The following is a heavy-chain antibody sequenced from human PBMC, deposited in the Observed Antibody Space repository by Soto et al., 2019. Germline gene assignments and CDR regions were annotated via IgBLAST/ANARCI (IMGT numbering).Heavy chain of an antibody. CDR3: ARGRWYYYGSGSQNDHGWFDP. J-gene: IGHJ5*02. CDR1: GGSFSGYY. V-gene: IGHV4-34*01. D-gene: IGHD3-10*01. CDR2: INHSGST. Sequence: QVQLQQWGAGLLKPSETLSLTCAVYGGSFSGYYWSWIRQPPGKGLEWIGEINHSGSTNYNPSLKSRVTISVDTSKNQFSLKLSSVIAADTAVYYCARGRWYYYGSGSQNDHGWFDPWGQGTLVTVSS.